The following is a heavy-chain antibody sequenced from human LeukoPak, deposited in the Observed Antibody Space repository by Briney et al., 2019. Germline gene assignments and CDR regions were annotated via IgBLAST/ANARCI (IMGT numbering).Heavy chain of an antibody. V-gene: IGHV3-7*01. D-gene: IGHD3-16*02. CDR2: IKQDGSEK. CDR1: GFTFSSYW. Sequence: GGSLRLSCAASGFTFSSYWMSWVRQAPGKGLEWVANIKQDGSEKYYVDSVKGRFTISRDNAKNSLYLQMNSLRAEDTAVYYCAREAYVWGSYRHAPFDYWGQGTLVTVSS. CDR3: AREAYVWGSYRHAPFDY. J-gene: IGHJ4*02.